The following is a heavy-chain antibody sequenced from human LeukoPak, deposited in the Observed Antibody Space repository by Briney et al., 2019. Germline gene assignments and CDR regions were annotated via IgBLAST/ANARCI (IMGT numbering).Heavy chain of an antibody. J-gene: IGHJ4*02. CDR3: ARHPSPWLRLDFDY. CDR1: GGSISSYY. Sequence: SETLSLTCTVSGGSISSYYWGWIRQPPGKGLELIGSIYYSGSTYYNPSLKSRVTISVDTSKNQFSLKLSSVTAADTAVYYCARHPSPWLRLDFDYWGQGTLVTVSS. CDR2: IYYSGST. D-gene: IGHD3-16*01. V-gene: IGHV4-39*01.